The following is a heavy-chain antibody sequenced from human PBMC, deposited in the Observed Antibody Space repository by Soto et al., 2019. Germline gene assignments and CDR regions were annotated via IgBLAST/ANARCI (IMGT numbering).Heavy chain of an antibody. CDR1: GFTFSSYA. CDR3: ARTAHGCFSAFDI. D-gene: IGHD2-15*01. J-gene: IGHJ3*02. V-gene: IGHV3-23*01. CDR2: ISGSGGST. Sequence: EVQLLESGGGLVQPGGSLRLSCAASGFTFSSYAMSWVRQAPGKGLEWVSAISGSGGSTYYPDSVKGRFTSSRDISKTSLYLQTNSLRAEYPAVYCGARTAHGCFSAFDIWGQGTMVTVSS.